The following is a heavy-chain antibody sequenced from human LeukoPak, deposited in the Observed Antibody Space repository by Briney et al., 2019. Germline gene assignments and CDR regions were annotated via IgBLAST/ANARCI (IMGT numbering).Heavy chain of an antibody. Sequence: SLKVSCKASGGTFSSYAISWVRQAPGQGLEWMGVIIPIFGTANYAQKFQGRVTITADESTSTAYMELSSLRSEDTAVYYCALAGVVPAAMLFDYWGQGTLVTVSS. CDR2: IIPIFGTA. CDR1: GGTFSSYA. CDR3: ALAGVVPAAMLFDY. J-gene: IGHJ4*02. V-gene: IGHV1-69*13. D-gene: IGHD2-2*01.